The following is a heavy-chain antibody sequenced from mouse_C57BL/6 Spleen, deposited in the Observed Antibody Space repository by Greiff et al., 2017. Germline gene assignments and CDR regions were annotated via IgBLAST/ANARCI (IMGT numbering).Heavy chain of an antibody. CDR2: INPSSGYT. CDR1: GYTFTSYT. D-gene: IGHD2-3*01. CDR3: ARRDGRGYFDY. Sequence: VQLVESGAELARPGASVKMSCKASGYTFTSYTMHWVKQRPGQGLEWIGYINPSSGYTKYNQKFKDKATLTADKSSSTAYMQLSSLTSEDSAVYYCARRDGRGYFDYWGQGTTLTVSS. J-gene: IGHJ2*01. V-gene: IGHV1-4*01.